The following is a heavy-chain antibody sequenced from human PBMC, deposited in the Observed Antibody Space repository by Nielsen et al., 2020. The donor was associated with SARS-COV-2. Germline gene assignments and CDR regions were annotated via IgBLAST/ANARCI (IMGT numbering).Heavy chain of an antibody. Sequence: SLKISCAASGFTFDDYAMHWVRQAPGKGLEWVSGISWNSGSIGYADSVKGRFTISRDNAKNSLYLQMNSLRAEDTALYYCAKGGGDYVRDAFDVWGQGTMVTVSS. CDR3: AKGGGDYVRDAFDV. V-gene: IGHV3-9*01. CDR1: GFTFDDYA. J-gene: IGHJ3*01. CDR2: ISWNSGSI. D-gene: IGHD2-21*02.